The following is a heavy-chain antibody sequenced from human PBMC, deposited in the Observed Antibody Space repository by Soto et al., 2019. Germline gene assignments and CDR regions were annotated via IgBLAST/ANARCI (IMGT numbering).Heavy chain of an antibody. CDR2: INHSGST. CDR3: ASRNCSSTSCYIDYYYYGMDV. D-gene: IGHD2-2*02. V-gene: IGHV4-34*01. Sequence: SETLSLTCAVYGGSFSGYYWSWIRQPPGKGLEWIGEINHSGSTNYNPSLKSRVTISVDTSKNQFSLKLGSVTAADTAVYYCASRNCSSTSCYIDYYYYGMDVWGQGTTVTVSS. CDR1: GGSFSGYY. J-gene: IGHJ6*02.